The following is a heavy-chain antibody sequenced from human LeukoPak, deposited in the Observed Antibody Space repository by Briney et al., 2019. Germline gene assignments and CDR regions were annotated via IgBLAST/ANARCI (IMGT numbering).Heavy chain of an antibody. Sequence: SETLSLTCAVYGGSFRGYYWSWIRQPPGKGLEWIGEINHSGSTNYNPSLKSRVTISVDTSKNQFSLKLSSVTAADTAVYYCARGRWGSTSLSLDNWFDPWGQGTLVTVSS. CDR1: GGSFRGYY. D-gene: IGHD2-2*01. J-gene: IGHJ5*02. V-gene: IGHV4-34*01. CDR2: INHSGST. CDR3: ARGRWGSTSLSLDNWFDP.